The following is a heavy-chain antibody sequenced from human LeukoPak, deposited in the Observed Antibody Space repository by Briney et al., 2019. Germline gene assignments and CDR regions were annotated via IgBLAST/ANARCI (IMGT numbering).Heavy chain of an antibody. J-gene: IGHJ4*02. CDR2: INPNSGGT. CDR3: ARSVEMATITDY. D-gene: IGHD5-24*01. CDR1: GYTFTGYY. V-gene: IGHV1-2*02. Sequence: ASVKVSCKASGYTFTGYYMHWVRQAPGQGLEWMGWINPNSGGTNYAQKFQSRVTMTRDTSISTAYMGLSRLRSDDTAVYCCARSVEMATITDYWGQGTLVTVSS.